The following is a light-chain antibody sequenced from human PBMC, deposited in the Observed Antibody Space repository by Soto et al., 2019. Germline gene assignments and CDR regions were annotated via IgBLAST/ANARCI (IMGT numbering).Light chain of an antibody. J-gene: IGLJ2*01. V-gene: IGLV2-23*02. Sequence: QSALTQPASVSGSPGQSITISCTGTSSDVGSYNLVSWYQQHPGKAPKLMIYEVSKRPSGVSNRFSGSKSGNTASLTISGLQAEDDADYYCCSYASKVFGGGTKLTVL. CDR3: CSYASKV. CDR2: EVS. CDR1: SSDVGSYNL.